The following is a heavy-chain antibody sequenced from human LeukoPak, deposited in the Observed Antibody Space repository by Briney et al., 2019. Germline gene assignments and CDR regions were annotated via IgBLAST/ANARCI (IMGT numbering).Heavy chain of an antibody. CDR1: GGTFSSYA. CDR3: ARIGYYDSSGYYGSGYYYMDV. CDR2: IIPIFGTA. J-gene: IGHJ6*03. D-gene: IGHD3-22*01. V-gene: IGHV1-69*05. Sequence: GASVKVSCKASGGTFSSYAISWVRQAPGQGLEWMGGIIPIFGTANYAQKFQGRVTITTDESTSTAYMELSSLRSEDTAVYYCARIGYYDSSGYYGSGYYYMDVWGKGTTVTVSS.